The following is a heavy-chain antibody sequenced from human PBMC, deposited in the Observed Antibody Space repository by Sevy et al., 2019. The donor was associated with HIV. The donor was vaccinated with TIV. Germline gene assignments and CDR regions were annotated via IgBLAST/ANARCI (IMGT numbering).Heavy chain of an antibody. Sequence: GGSLRLSCAASGFTFSSYSMNWVRQAPGKGLEWLSYIDSSSSNRYYAESVKGRFTVSRDNAKKSLYVQMNSLRAEDTAVYYCGRVLDYYYGMDVWGQGTTVTVSS. CDR1: GFTFSSYS. D-gene: IGHD2-8*01. J-gene: IGHJ6*02. CDR3: GRVLDYYYGMDV. V-gene: IGHV3-48*01. CDR2: IDSSSSNR.